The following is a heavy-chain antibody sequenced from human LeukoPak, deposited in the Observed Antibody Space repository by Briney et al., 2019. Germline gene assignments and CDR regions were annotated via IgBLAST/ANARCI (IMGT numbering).Heavy chain of an antibody. V-gene: IGHV3-30*18. J-gene: IGHJ4*02. CDR1: GFTFSSYG. CDR2: ISYDGSNK. D-gene: IGHD3-10*01. Sequence: GGSLRLSCAASGFTFSSYGMHWVRQAPGKGLEWVAVISYDGSNKYYADSVKGRFTISRDNSKNTLYLQMNSVRAEDTAVYYCAKDRASNWGQGTLVTVSS. CDR3: AKDRASN.